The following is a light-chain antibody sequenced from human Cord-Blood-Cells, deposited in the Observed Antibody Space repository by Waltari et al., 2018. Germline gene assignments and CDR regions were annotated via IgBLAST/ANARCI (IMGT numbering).Light chain of an antibody. Sequence: QSALTQPASASGSPGQSITISCTGTSSDVGSYNLFSWYPQHPGKAPNLMIYEGSKRPSGVSNRFSGSKSGNTASLTISGLQAEDEADYYCCSYAGSSTSVFGGGTKLTVL. J-gene: IGLJ2*01. CDR3: CSYAGSSTSV. CDR1: SSDVGSYNL. V-gene: IGLV2-23*01. CDR2: EGS.